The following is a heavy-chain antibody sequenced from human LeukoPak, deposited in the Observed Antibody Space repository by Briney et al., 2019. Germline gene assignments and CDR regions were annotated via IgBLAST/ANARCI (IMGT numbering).Heavy chain of an antibody. J-gene: IGHJ5*02. CDR2: IYYSGDT. CDR3: VRGPYGASISKWFDP. CDR1: DGSISGYS. D-gene: IGHD4/OR15-4a*01. V-gene: IGHV4-59*01. Sequence: PSETLSLTCTVSDGSISGYSWSWIRQPPGKGLEWIGYIYYSGDTNYNPSLKSRVTLSVDTSRNQLSLQLSSVTTADTAVYYCVRGPYGASISKWFDPRGQGTLVIVSS.